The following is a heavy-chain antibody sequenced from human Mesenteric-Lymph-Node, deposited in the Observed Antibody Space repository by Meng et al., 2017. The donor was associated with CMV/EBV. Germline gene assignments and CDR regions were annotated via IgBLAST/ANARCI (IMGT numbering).Heavy chain of an antibody. CDR3: ARESSPLSSGWLDACDF. V-gene: IGHV3-74*03. CDR2: MNSDGTKK. D-gene: IGHD6-19*01. Sequence: GESLKISCAASGFDFSDYLMYWVRQVPGEGLVWVSRMNSDGTKKTYADSGKGRFAISRDNARNTLYLHMDSLRDDDTAVYFCARESSPLSSGWLDACDFWGQGTMVTV. CDR1: GFDFSDYL. J-gene: IGHJ3*01.